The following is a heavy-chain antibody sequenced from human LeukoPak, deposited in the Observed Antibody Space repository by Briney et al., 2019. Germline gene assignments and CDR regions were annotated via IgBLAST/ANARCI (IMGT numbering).Heavy chain of an antibody. CDR1: GFTFSSYW. Sequence: PGGSLRLSCAASGFTFSSYWMHWVRQAPGKGLVWVSRINSDGSSTSYADSVKGRFTISRDNAKNTLYLQMNSLRAEDTAVYYCARDLTYYDFWGGYSSHAFDIWGQGTMVTVSS. CDR2: INSDGSST. CDR3: ARDLTYYDFWGGYSSHAFDI. D-gene: IGHD3-3*01. V-gene: IGHV3-74*01. J-gene: IGHJ3*02.